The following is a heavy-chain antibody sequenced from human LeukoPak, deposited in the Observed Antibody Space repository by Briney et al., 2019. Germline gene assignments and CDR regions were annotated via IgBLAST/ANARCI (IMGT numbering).Heavy chain of an antibody. CDR3: ARQGYDILTGYIDAFDI. D-gene: IGHD3-9*01. CDR1: GDSISSYY. J-gene: IGHJ3*02. Sequence: PSETLSLACTVPGDSISSYYWSWIRQPPGKGLEWIGHFYNSGSTNYNPSLKSRVAISVDTSKNQFSLKLRSVTAAGTAIYYCARQGYDILTGYIDAFDIWGQGTMVTVSS. V-gene: IGHV4-59*08. CDR2: FYNSGST.